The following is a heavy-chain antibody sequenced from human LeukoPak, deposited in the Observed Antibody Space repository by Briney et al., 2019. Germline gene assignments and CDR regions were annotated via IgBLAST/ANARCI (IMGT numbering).Heavy chain of an antibody. CDR1: GFTFSSYA. V-gene: IGHV3-23*01. CDR3: AKDRGYSYGPLDY. Sequence: GGSLRLSCAASGFTFSSYAMSWVRQAPGKGLEWVSAISGSGGSTYYADSVKGRFTISRDNSKNTLYLQMNGLRAEDTAVYYCAKDRGYSYGPLDYWGQGTLVTVSS. J-gene: IGHJ4*02. CDR2: ISGSGGST. D-gene: IGHD5-18*01.